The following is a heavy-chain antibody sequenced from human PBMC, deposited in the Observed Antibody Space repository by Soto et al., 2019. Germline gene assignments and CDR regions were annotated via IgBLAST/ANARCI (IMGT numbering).Heavy chain of an antibody. V-gene: IGHV3-30*18. CDR1: GFTFSSYG. CDR2: ISYDGSNK. D-gene: IGHD2-15*01. CDR3: AKDRARYCGGGSCYSIFDY. J-gene: IGHJ4*02. Sequence: QVLLVESGGGVVQPGRSLRLSCAASGFTFSSYGMHWVRQARGKGLEWVAVISYDGSNKYYADSVKGRFTISRDNSKNTLYLQMNSLRAEDTAVYYCAKDRARYCGGGSCYSIFDYWGQGTLVTVSS.